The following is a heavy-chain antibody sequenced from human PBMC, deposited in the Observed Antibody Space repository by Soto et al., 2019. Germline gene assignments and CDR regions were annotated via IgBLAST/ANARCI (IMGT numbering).Heavy chain of an antibody. CDR2: IYQSGVT. V-gene: IGHV4-30-2*01. D-gene: IGHD6-19*01. J-gene: IGHJ5*02. CDR3: AGMPYTSGLRFDP. Sequence: KGSETLSLTCNMSGDSYSISTYSWSWIRQPPGKALQWIGFIYQSGVTSYNPSLASRVSISLDRSNNQCSLKLKSVTAADTAVYFCAGMPYTSGLRFDPWGPGTLVTVSS. CDR1: GDSYSISTYS.